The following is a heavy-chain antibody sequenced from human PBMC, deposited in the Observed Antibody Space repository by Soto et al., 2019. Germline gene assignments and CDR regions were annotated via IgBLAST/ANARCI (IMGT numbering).Heavy chain of an antibody. J-gene: IGHJ2*01. CDR2: IIPIFGTA. CDR3: ASGTYYYGSGSYYSPWYFDL. Sequence: QVQLVQSGAEVKKPGSSVKVSCKASGGTFSSYAISWVRQAPGQGLEWMGGIIPIFGTANYAQKFQGRVTIPADESTSTAYMELSSLRSEDTAVYYCASGTYYYGSGSYYSPWYFDLWGRGTLVTVSS. D-gene: IGHD3-10*01. CDR1: GGTFSSYA. V-gene: IGHV1-69*12.